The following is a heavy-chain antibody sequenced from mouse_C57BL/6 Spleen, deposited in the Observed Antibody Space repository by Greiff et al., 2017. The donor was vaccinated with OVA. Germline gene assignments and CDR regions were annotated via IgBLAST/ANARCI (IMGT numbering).Heavy chain of an antibody. D-gene: IGHD4-1*01. V-gene: IGHV1-50*01. CDR1: GYTFTSYW. CDR3: ARGLGPWYFDV. CDR2: IDPSDSYT. J-gene: IGHJ1*03. Sequence: QVQLQQPGAELVKPGASVKLSCKASGYTFTSYWMQWVKQRPGQGLEWIGEIDPSDSYTNYNQKFKGKATLTVDTSSSTAYMQLRSLTSEDSAVYYCARGLGPWYFDVWGTGTTVTVSS.